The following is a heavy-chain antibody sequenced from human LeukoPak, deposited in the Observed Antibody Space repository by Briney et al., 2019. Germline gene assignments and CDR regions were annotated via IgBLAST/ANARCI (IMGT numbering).Heavy chain of an antibody. CDR3: ARVCGYCSSTSCYLKYFDL. CDR1: GGSISSYY. Sequence: SETLSLTCTVSGGSISSYYLSWIRQPAGKGLEWIGRIYTSGSTNYNPSLKSRVTMSVDTSKNQFSLKLSSVTAADTAVYYCARVCGYCSSTSCYLKYFDLWGRGTLVTVSS. D-gene: IGHD2-2*01. J-gene: IGHJ2*01. CDR2: IYTSGST. V-gene: IGHV4-4*07.